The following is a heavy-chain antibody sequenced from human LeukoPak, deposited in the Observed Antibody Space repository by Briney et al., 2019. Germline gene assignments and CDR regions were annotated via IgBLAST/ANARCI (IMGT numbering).Heavy chain of an antibody. CDR2: IKQDGSQI. CDR1: GFTYSNYW. V-gene: IGHV3-7*01. D-gene: IGHD6-13*01. Sequence: GGSLRLSCAASGFTYSNYWMSWVRQAPGKGLEWVANIKQDGSQIYYVDSMKGRFTISRDNAKNSLYLQMNSLRAEDTAVYYCARIGYSSSAFDYWGQGTLVTVSS. CDR3: ARIGYSSSAFDY. J-gene: IGHJ4*02.